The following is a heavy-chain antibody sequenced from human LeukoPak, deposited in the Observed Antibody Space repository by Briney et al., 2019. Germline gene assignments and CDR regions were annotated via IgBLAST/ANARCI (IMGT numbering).Heavy chain of an antibody. CDR3: VRDLRYSGPAYYYMDV. V-gene: IGHV1-2*02. J-gene: IGHJ6*03. D-gene: IGHD5-12*01. Sequence: ASVKVSCKASGYTFTGYYMHWVRQAPGQGLEWMGWINPNSGGTNYAQKFQGRVTMTRDTSISTAYMELSRLRSDDTAVYYCVRDLRYSGPAYYYMDVWGKGTTVTVSS. CDR2: INPNSGGT. CDR1: GYTFTGYY.